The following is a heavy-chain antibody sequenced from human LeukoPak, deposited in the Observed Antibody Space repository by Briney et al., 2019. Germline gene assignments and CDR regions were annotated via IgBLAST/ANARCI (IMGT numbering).Heavy chain of an antibody. Sequence: SDTLSLTCAAYGGSFSGYYWSWIRQPPGKGLEWIGEVNHGRCTDYIPYLKGRVTISVYTSRSQFSLKLSSVTAADSAVYYCARGGGFSVVGFDPWGKGTLVTVSS. CDR2: VNHGRCT. D-gene: IGHD2-21*01. V-gene: IGHV4-34*01. CDR3: ARGGGFSVVGFDP. CDR1: GGSFSGYY. J-gene: IGHJ5*02.